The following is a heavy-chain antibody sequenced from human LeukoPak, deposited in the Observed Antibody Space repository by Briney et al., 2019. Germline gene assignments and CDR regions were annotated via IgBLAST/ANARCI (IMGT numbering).Heavy chain of an antibody. CDR3: ARYCSSTSCYSDY. CDR1: GYTFTGYY. Sequence: GASVKVSCQASGYTFTGYYMHWVRQAPGQGLEYMGRINPISGGTVYAQKFQGRVTMTRDTSITTAYMELTRLRSDDTAVYYCARYCSSTSCYSDYWGQGTLVTVSS. J-gene: IGHJ4*02. CDR2: INPISGGT. D-gene: IGHD2-2*01. V-gene: IGHV1-2*06.